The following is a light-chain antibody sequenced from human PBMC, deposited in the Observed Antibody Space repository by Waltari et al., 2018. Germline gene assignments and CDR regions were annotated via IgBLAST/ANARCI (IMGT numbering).Light chain of an antibody. J-gene: IGLJ2*01. Sequence: QSALTQPASVSGSPGQSITISCTGTSRDVGSYNFVSWYQQNPGKAPKIRIFEVTKRPSGVSNRSAGSKSGNTASLTISGLQADDEADYYCCSYAGSSTFLFGGGTKLTVL. CDR1: SRDVGSYNF. CDR2: EVT. V-gene: IGLV2-23*02. CDR3: CSYAGSSTFL.